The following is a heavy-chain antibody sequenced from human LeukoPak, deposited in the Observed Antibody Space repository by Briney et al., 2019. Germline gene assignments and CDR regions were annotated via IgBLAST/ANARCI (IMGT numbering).Heavy chain of an antibody. V-gene: IGHV7-4-1*02. CDR3: ARDLAAMAEHWFDP. J-gene: IGHJ5*02. Sequence: ASVKVSCKASGYTFTGYAMNWVRQAPGQGLEWMGWINTNTGNPTYAQGFTGRFVFSLDTSVSTAYLQISSLKAEDTAVYYCARDLAAMAEHWFDPWGQGTLVTVSS. D-gene: IGHD5-18*01. CDR2: INTNTGNP. CDR1: GYTFTGYA.